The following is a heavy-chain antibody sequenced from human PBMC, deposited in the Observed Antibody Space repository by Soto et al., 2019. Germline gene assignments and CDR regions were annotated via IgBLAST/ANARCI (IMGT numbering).Heavy chain of an antibody. CDR3: ARGRDDTMMEYYFDY. V-gene: IGHV4-30-2*01. CDR1: GGPITRGGYY. Sequence: SETLSLTCAVSGGPITRGGYYRSWIRQPPGKGLEWIGYIYHSGSTYYNPSLKSRVTISVDRSKNQFSLKLSSVTAADTAVYYCARGRDDTMMEYYFDYWGQGTLVTVSS. CDR2: IYHSGST. D-gene: IGHD3-22*01. J-gene: IGHJ4*02.